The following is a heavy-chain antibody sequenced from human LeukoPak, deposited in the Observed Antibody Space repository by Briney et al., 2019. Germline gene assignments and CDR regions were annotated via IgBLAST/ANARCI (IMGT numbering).Heavy chain of an antibody. V-gene: IGHV4-39*07. Sequence: PSETLSLTCTVSGGSISSSSYYWGWIRQPPGKGLEWIGSIYYSGSTYYNPSLKSRVTISVDTSKNQFSLKLSSVTAADTAVYYCARGGYYDFWNGPFNLLDWFDPWGQGTLVTVSS. D-gene: IGHD3-3*01. CDR1: GGSISSSSYY. CDR3: ARGGYYDFWNGPFNLLDWFDP. J-gene: IGHJ5*02. CDR2: IYYSGST.